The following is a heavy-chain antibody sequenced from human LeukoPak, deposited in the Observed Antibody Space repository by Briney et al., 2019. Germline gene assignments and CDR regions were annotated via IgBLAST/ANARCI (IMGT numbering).Heavy chain of an antibody. CDR3: ARGAMATTPFFDY. J-gene: IGHJ4*02. CDR2: VYYTGST. V-gene: IGHV4-59*01. Sequence: SETLSLTCTVSGGSITSYYWTWIRQPPGKRLEWIGYVYYTGSTNFNPSLKSRVTMSLDTSRNQFSLKLTSLTAADTAVYYCARGAMATTPFFDYWGQGTLVTVSS. CDR1: GGSITSYY. D-gene: IGHD5-24*01.